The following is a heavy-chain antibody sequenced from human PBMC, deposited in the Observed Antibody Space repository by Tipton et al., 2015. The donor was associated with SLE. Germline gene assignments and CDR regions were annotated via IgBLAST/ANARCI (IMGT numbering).Heavy chain of an antibody. J-gene: IGHJ6*03. D-gene: IGHD4-11*01. CDR2: IYYSGST. Sequence: TLSFTCTVSGGSISSSSYYWGWIRQPPGKGLEWIGSIYYSGSTYYNPSLKCRVTISVDTSKNQFSLKLSSVTAADTAVYYCARDRGYSNSGYYMDVWGKGTTVTVSS. CDR1: GGSISSSSYY. V-gene: IGHV4-39*07. CDR3: ARDRGYSNSGYYMDV.